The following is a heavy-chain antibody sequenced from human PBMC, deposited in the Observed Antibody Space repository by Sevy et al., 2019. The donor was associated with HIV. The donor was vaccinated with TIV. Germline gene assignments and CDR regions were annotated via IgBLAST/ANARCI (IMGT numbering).Heavy chain of an antibody. Sequence: SETLSLTCAVSAASISNYYWTWIRQPPGKGLEWIGHIYYSGSTDYNPSLKSRVTISVDKSKNHFSLKLNSVTAADTGVYYCARAIPYYDILTGRNYGVDVWGQGTTVTVSS. J-gene: IGHJ6*02. V-gene: IGHV4-59*01. CDR1: AASISNYY. D-gene: IGHD3-9*01. CDR3: ARAIPYYDILTGRNYGVDV. CDR2: IYYSGST.